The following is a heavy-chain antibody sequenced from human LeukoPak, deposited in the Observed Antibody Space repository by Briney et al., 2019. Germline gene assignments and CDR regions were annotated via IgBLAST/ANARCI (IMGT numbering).Heavy chain of an antibody. Sequence: SETLSLTCAVYGGSFSGYYWSWIRQPPGKGLEWIGEINHSGSTNYNPSLKSRVTISVDTSKNQFSLKLSSVTAADTAVYYCARTGLGDSSGYTDYWGQGTLVTVSS. V-gene: IGHV4-34*01. J-gene: IGHJ4*02. CDR3: ARTGLGDSSGYTDY. CDR1: GGSFSGYY. D-gene: IGHD6-19*01. CDR2: INHSGST.